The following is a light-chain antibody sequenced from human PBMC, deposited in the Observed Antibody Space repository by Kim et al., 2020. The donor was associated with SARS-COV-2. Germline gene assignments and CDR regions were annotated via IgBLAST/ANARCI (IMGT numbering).Light chain of an antibody. CDR2: DAS. CDR3: QQRSNWPQLT. J-gene: IGKJ4*01. V-gene: IGKV3-11*01. Sequence: LSPGERATLSCRASQSVSSYLAWYQQKPGQAPRLLIYDASNRATGIPARFSGSGSGTDSTLTISSLEPEDFAVYYCQQRSNWPQLTFGGGTKVEI. CDR1: QSVSSY.